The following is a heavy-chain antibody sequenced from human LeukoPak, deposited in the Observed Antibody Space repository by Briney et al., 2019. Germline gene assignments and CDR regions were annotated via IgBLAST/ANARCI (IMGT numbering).Heavy chain of an antibody. CDR1: GGSISSSSYY. Sequence: HPSETLSLTCTVSGGSISSSSYYWGWIRQPPRKGLEWIGGVYHSGSAYYNPSLKSRVTISVDTSKNQFSLRLSSVTAADTAVYYCASGYCGGACQLGGVDMWGQGTMVTVSS. CDR2: VYHSGSA. J-gene: IGHJ3*02. CDR3: ASGYCGGACQLGGVDM. D-gene: IGHD2-21*02. V-gene: IGHV4-39*07.